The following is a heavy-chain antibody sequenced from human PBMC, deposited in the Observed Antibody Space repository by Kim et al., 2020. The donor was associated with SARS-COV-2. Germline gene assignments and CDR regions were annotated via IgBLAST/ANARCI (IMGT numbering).Heavy chain of an antibody. J-gene: IGHJ3*01. Sequence: GGSLRLSCAASGFTFSNNPMHWVRQAPGKRPEWVAVIWSGGSNKYNEDSVRGRFTISRDNSKNKLYLQLNSLRAEDTAVYYCAKDGHGTIDVWGQGTMVTVTS. CDR1: GFTFSNNP. V-gene: IGHV3-33*06. CDR3: AKDGHGTIDV. CDR2: IWSGGSNK.